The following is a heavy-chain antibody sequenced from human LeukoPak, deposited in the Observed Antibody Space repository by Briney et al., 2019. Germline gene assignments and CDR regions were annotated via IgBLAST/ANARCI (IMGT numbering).Heavy chain of an antibody. CDR1: GGSFSGYY. D-gene: IGHD3-22*01. CDR2: INHSGST. CDR3: ARGQIRSRITMIVVVNPRQGAGYFDY. V-gene: IGHV4-34*01. J-gene: IGHJ4*02. Sequence: SETLSLTCAVYGGSFSGYYWSWIRQPPGKGLEWIGEINHSGSTNYNPSLKSRVTISVDTTKNQFSLKLSSVTAADTAVYYCARGQIRSRITMIVVVNPRQGAGYFDYWGQGTLVTVSS.